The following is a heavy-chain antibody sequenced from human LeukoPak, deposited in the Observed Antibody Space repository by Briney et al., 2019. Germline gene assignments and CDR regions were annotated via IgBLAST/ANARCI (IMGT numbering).Heavy chain of an antibody. CDR2: IYYSGDT. D-gene: IGHD1-26*01. CDR3: ARYSGSHYAFDI. CDR1: GXAISSSNYY. V-gene: IGHV4-39*01. J-gene: IGHJ3*02. Sequence: SETLSLTCTVSGXAISSSNYYWGWIRQAPGKGLEWIGNIYYSGDTFYNPSLKSRVTISVATSENQFSLKLRSVTAADTAVYYCARYSGSHYAFDIWGQGIMVTVSS.